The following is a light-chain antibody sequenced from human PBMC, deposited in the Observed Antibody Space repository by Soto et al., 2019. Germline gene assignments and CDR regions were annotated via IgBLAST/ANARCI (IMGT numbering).Light chain of an antibody. Sequence: DMQITQPPSSRSPSVGDRVTITFPTVQNIFSSLNLYQQKPWKAAKLLIYAASSLQRGVPSRFSGSGSGKDFTLIITSLQPEDFATYYSQQSYNSPPITFGHGTRLEI. CDR3: QQSYNSPPIT. CDR1: QNIFSS. CDR2: AAS. J-gene: IGKJ5*01. V-gene: IGKV1-39*01.